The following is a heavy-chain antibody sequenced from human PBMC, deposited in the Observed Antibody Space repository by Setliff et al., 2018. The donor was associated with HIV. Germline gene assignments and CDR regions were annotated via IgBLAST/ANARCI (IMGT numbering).Heavy chain of an antibody. CDR1: GDSFNGSHYL. D-gene: IGHD4-17*01. V-gene: IGHV4-39*07. CDR2: VYYNWAT. CDR3: VRDDYGYNGKGFDY. Sequence: SETLSLTCTVSGDSFNGSHYLWGWIRQPPGKGLEWVGNVYYNWATYYNPSLKNRVTISVDTSKNQFSLRLTSVTAADTAVYYCVRDDYGYNGKGFDYWGPGTLVTVSS. J-gene: IGHJ4*02.